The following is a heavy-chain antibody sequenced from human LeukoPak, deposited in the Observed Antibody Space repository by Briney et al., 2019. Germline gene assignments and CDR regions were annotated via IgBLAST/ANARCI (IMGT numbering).Heavy chain of an antibody. CDR3: ARARRWAADNWFDP. D-gene: IGHD6-13*01. CDR2: IYHSGST. J-gene: IGHJ5*02. V-gene: IGHV4-30-2*01. Sequence: PSQTLSLTCSVSGDSISSRDYYWSWIRQPPGKGLEWIGYIYHSGSTYYNPSLKSRVTISVDRSKNQFSLKLSSVTAADTAVYYCARARRWAADNWFDPWGQGTLVTVSS. CDR1: GDSISSRDYY.